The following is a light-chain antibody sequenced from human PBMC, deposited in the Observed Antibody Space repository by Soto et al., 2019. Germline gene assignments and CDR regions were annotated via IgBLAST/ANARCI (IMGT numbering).Light chain of an antibody. V-gene: IGKV3-11*01. Sequence: EIVLTQSPYTLALSPGEGATLSCGASHDVSFSLVWYRQRPGQSPRLLIHDASDRATGIPARFSGSGSGTDFTLTISSLEPEDFAVHYCHQRQYWHPITFGQGTRLEIK. CDR3: HQRQYWHPIT. CDR1: HDVSFS. J-gene: IGKJ5*01. CDR2: DAS.